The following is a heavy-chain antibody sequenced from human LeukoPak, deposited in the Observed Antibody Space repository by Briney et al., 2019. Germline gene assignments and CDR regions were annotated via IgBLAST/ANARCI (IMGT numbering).Heavy chain of an antibody. J-gene: IGHJ6*03. Sequence: PGGFLRLSCAASGFTSSTYAMTWVRQAPGKGLEWVSSITGSGERTYYADSVKGRFTISRDNSNNMVYLQMNSLRGEDTAVYYCAKNSAYDRSLGYYSYYMDVWGKGTTVTVSS. V-gene: IGHV3-23*01. CDR3: AKNSAYDRSLGYYSYYMDV. D-gene: IGHD5-12*01. CDR2: ITGSGERT. CDR1: GFTSSTYA.